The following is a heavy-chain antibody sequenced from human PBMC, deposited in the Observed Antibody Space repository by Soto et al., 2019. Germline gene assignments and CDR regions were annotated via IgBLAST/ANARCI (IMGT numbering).Heavy chain of an antibody. V-gene: IGHV3-7*01. CDR2: IKQDGSEK. Sequence: GGSLRLSCAASGFTFSSYWMSWVRQAPGKGLEWVANIKQDGSEKYYVDSVKGRFTISRDNAKNSLYLQMNSLRAEDTAVYYCARTINYDFWSGHYIPWFDPWGQGTLVTVSS. D-gene: IGHD3-3*01. J-gene: IGHJ5*02. CDR3: ARTINYDFWSGHYIPWFDP. CDR1: GFTFSSYW.